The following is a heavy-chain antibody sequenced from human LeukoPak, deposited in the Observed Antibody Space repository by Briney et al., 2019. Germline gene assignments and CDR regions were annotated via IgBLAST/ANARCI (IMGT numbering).Heavy chain of an antibody. CDR3: ARERITMVRGVANYYMDV. CDR2: MYYSGTT. D-gene: IGHD3-10*01. V-gene: IGHV4-39*02. J-gene: IGHJ6*03. CDR1: GGSISSSTYY. Sequence: SETLSLTCTVSGGSISSSTYYWGWIRQPPGKGLEWIGSMYYSGTTYYNPSLKSRVTISVDTAKNQFSLKLTSVTAADTAVYYCARERITMVRGVANYYMDVWGKGTTVTVSS.